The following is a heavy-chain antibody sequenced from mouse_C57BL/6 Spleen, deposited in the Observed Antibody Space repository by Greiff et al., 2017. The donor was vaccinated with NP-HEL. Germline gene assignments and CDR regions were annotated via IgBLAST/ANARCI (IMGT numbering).Heavy chain of an antibody. CDR1: GFTFSSYA. J-gene: IGHJ4*01. Sequence: EVQGVESGGGLVKPGGSLKLSCAASGFTFSSYAMSWVRQTPEKRLEWVATISDGGSYTYYPDNVKGRFTISRDNAKNNLYLQMSHLKSEDTAMYYCARSYYYGSSHYYAMDYWGQGTSVTVSS. CDR2: ISDGGSYT. D-gene: IGHD1-1*01. CDR3: ARSYYYGSSHYYAMDY. V-gene: IGHV5-4*01.